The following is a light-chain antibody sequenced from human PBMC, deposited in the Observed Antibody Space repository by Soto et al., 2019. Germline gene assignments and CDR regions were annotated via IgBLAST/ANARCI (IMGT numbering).Light chain of an antibody. J-gene: IGLJ1*01. V-gene: IGLV2-14*01. CDR3: TSYTSSGTYV. CDR1: SSDVVNFNY. CDR2: EVI. Sequence: QAALTQPASVAGSPGQAITVSCTGTSSDVVNFNYVSWYQQHPGKAPKLIIYEVIHRPSGVSNRFSGSKSGSTASLTISGLQAEDEADYYCTSYTSSGTYVFGTGTKVTVL.